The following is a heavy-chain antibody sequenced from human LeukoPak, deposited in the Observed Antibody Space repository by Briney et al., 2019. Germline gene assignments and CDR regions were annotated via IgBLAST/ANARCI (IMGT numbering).Heavy chain of an antibody. Sequence: GGSLRLSCAASGFTFSSYGMHWVRQAPGKGLEWVAVISYEGSSKFYGDSVKGRFAIYRDNSNNTVYLQMNGLRGEDTAVYYCARQNVFDIWGQGTVVTVSS. J-gene: IGHJ3*02. CDR3: ARQNVFDI. CDR1: GFTFSSYG. CDR2: ISYEGSSK. V-gene: IGHV3-30*03. D-gene: IGHD2/OR15-2a*01.